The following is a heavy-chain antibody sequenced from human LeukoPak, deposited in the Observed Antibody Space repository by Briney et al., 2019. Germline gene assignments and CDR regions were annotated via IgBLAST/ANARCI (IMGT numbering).Heavy chain of an antibody. J-gene: IGHJ4*02. CDR1: GFTFSSYS. V-gene: IGHV3-48*04. CDR3: ATEIPYDSSGSRVS. D-gene: IGHD3-22*01. CDR2: ISSSGSTI. Sequence: GGSLRLSCAASGFTFSSYSMNWVRQAPGKGLEWVTYISSSGSTIYYADSVKGRFTISRDNAKNSLYLQMNSLRAEDTAVYYCATEIPYDSSGSRVSWGQGTLVTVSS.